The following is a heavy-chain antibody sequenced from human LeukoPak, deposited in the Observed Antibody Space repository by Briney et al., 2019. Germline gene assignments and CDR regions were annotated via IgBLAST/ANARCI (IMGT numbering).Heavy chain of an antibody. Sequence: GGSLRLSCAASGFTFSSYTMNWVRQAPGKGLEWVSYIGSTSSTIYYADSVKGRFTISRDNAKNSLYLQMNSLRAEDTAVYYCARAPLHLAMYHYFDYWGQGTLVTVSS. CDR3: ARAPLHLAMYHYFDY. D-gene: IGHD2-2*01. V-gene: IGHV3-48*01. CDR2: IGSTSSTI. CDR1: GFTFSSYT. J-gene: IGHJ4*02.